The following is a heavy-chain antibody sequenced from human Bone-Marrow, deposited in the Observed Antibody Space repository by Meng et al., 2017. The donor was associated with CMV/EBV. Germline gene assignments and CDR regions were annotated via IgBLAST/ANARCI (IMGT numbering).Heavy chain of an antibody. CDR2: MNPNIGNT. V-gene: IGHV1-8*01. CDR3: AREPTSYPHYFDY. CDR1: GYTFTSYD. D-gene: IGHD2-2*01. Sequence: ASVKVSCKPSGYTFTSYDINWVRQATGQGLEWMGWMNPNIGNTGYAQKFQGRVTMTRNNSISTAYMELSSLRSDDTAVYYCAREPTSYPHYFDYWGQGTLVTVSS. J-gene: IGHJ4*02.